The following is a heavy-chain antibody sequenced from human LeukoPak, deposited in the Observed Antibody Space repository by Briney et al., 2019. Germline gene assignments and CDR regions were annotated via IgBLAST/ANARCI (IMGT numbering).Heavy chain of an antibody. CDR2: IYPGDSDT. CDR3: ARSCTSTSCYLTDAFDM. CDR1: GYSFTSYW. J-gene: IGHJ3*02. V-gene: IGHV5-51*01. Sequence: GESLKISCKGSGYSFTSYWIGWVRQMPGKGLEWMGIIYPGDSDTRYSPSFQGQVTISADKSISTAYLQWSSLKASDTAMYYCARSCTSTSCYLTDAFDMWRQGTMVTVSS. D-gene: IGHD2-2*01.